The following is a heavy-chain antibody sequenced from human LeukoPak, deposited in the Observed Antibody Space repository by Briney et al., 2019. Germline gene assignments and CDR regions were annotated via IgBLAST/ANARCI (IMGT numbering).Heavy chain of an antibody. CDR2: IYSGGDT. V-gene: IGHV3-66*01. Sequence: PGGSLRLSCAASGFTFSSYAMSWVRRAPGKGLEWVSVIYSGGDTYYADSVKGRFTISRDNSKNMIYLEMSSLKAEDTAVYYCAKERSLEIAVAGTIFDYWGQGTLVTVSS. J-gene: IGHJ4*02. CDR3: AKERSLEIAVAGTIFDY. D-gene: IGHD6-19*01. CDR1: GFTFSSYA.